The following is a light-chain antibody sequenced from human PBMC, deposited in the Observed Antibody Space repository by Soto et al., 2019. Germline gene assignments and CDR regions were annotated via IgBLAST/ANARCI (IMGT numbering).Light chain of an antibody. CDR2: WTS. Sequence: DIVLTQSPDSLGVALGERAAINCKASQSVLYSYNNNNYSARYQQTPGQPPKLLIYWTSTRESGVPDRFSGSGSGTDFTLTISSLQAEDVAVYYCQQYYSTPLPFGGGTKVDI. CDR1: QSVLYSYNNNNY. CDR3: QQYYSTPLP. J-gene: IGKJ4*01. V-gene: IGKV4-1*01.